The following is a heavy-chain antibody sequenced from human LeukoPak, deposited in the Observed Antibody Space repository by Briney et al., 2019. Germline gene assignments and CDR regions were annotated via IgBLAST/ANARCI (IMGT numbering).Heavy chain of an antibody. V-gene: IGHV4-34*01. D-gene: IGHD2-2*01. J-gene: IGHJ6*03. CDR3: ARSLPYCSSTSCYYYYMDV. CDR2: INHSGST. Sequence: SETLSLTCAVYGGSFSGYYWSWIRQPPGKGLEWIGEINHSGSTNYNPSLKSRVTISVDTSKNRFSLKLSSVTAADTAVYYCARSLPYCSSTSCYYYYMDVWGKGTTVTVSS. CDR1: GGSFSGYY.